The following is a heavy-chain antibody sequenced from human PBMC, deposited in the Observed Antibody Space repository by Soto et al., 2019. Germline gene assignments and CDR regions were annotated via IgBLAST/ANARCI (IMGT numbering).Heavy chain of an antibody. Sequence: EVQLVESGGGLVQPGGSLRLSCSASGFNFSRYWTHWVRQVPGRGLVWVSHINSDGSRTTYADSVKGRFTISRDNAKNTLYLQMNSVRAEDTAVYYCARDLSSCSSARCYSYYYGMDVWGQGTTVTVSS. CDR2: INSDGSRT. V-gene: IGHV3-74*01. D-gene: IGHD2-2*01. CDR1: GFNFSRYW. J-gene: IGHJ6*02. CDR3: ARDLSSCSSARCYSYYYGMDV.